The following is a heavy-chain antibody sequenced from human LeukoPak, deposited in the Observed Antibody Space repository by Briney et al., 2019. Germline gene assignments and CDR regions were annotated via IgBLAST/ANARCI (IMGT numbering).Heavy chain of an antibody. CDR2: IRYDGSNK. Sequence: GGSLRLSCAASGFTFSSYGMHWVRQAPGKGLEWVAFIRYDGSNKYYADSVKGRFTISRDNSKNTLYLQMNSLRAEDTAVYYCATDRSELNTVTTSEDYWGQGTLVTVSS. CDR3: ATDRSELNTVTTSEDY. J-gene: IGHJ4*02. V-gene: IGHV3-30*02. D-gene: IGHD4-17*01. CDR1: GFTFSSYG.